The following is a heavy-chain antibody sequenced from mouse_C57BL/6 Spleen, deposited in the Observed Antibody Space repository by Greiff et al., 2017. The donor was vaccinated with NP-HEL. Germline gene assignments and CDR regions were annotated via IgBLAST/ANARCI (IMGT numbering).Heavy chain of an antibody. Sequence: VQLQQSGAELVKPGASVKLSCKASGYTFTEYTIHWVKQRSGQGLEWIGWFYPGSGSIKYNEKFKDKATLTADKSSSTVDMELSRLTSEDSAVYFCARHEKESYYSNYPAWFAYWGQGTLVTVSA. D-gene: IGHD2-5*01. CDR3: ARHEKESYYSNYPAWFAY. V-gene: IGHV1-62-2*01. CDR1: GYTFTEYT. CDR2: FYPGSGSI. J-gene: IGHJ3*01.